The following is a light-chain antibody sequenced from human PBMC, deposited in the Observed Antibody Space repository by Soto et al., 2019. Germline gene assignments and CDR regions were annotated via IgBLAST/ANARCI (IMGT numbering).Light chain of an antibody. J-gene: IGKJ1*01. CDR1: QSVSTY. Sequence: EIVLTQSPATLSLSPGERATLSCRASQSVSTYLAWYQQKPGQAPRLLIYDASKRATGIPARFTGSGSGTDFTLTISSLEPEDFAVYYCRQRSNWPVTFGPGTRVEIK. CDR2: DAS. V-gene: IGKV3-11*01. CDR3: RQRSNWPVT.